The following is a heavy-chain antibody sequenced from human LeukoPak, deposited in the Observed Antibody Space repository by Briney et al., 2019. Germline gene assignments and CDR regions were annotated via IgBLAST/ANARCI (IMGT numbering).Heavy chain of an antibody. CDR2: IIPIFGTA. Sequence: ASVKVSCKASGGTFSIYAISWVRQAPGQGLEWMGGIIPIFGTANYAQKFQGRVTITADESTSTDYMELSSLRSEDTAVYYCARGVEDDTAMESWGQGTLVTVSS. CDR3: ARGVEDDTAMES. J-gene: IGHJ4*02. D-gene: IGHD5-18*01. V-gene: IGHV1-69*13. CDR1: GGTFSIYA.